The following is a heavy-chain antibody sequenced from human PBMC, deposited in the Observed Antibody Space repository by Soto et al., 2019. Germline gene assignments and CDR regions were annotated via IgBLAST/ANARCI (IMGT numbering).Heavy chain of an antibody. CDR2: INAGNGNT. D-gene: IGHD6-13*01. J-gene: IGHJ6*02. Sequence: ASVKVSCKASGYAFTWFNIHWVRQAPGQRLEWMGWINAGNGNTKYSQKFQGRVTITADESTSTAYMELSSLRSEDTAVYYCAAWGSSWYGYYYYGMDVWGQGTTVTVSS. CDR3: AAWGSSWYGYYYYGMDV. V-gene: IGHV1-3*01. CDR1: GYAFTWFN.